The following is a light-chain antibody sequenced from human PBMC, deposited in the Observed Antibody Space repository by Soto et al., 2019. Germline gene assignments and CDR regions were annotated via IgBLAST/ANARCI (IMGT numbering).Light chain of an antibody. J-gene: IGLJ1*01. CDR1: SSDVGSYNR. CDR3: SSYTNINTRACV. CDR2: EVS. Sequence: QSVLTQPPSVSGSPGQSVTIPCTATSSDVGSYNRVSWYQQPPGTPPKLMIYEVSNRPSGVPDRFSGSKSGNTASLTISGLQAEDEAEYYCSSYTNINTRACVFGTGTKLTVL. V-gene: IGLV2-18*02.